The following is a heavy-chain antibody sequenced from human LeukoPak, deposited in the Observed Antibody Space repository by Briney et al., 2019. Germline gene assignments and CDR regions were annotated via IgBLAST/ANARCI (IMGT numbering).Heavy chain of an antibody. CDR3: ARRGYSYGHFDY. J-gene: IGHJ4*02. D-gene: IGHD5-18*01. CDR1: GGSINSYY. CDR2: IYHSGSS. Sequence: SETLSLTCSVSGGSINSYYWSWIRQPPGKGLEWIGYIYHSGSSYYNPSLKSRVTISVDRSKNQFSLKLSSVTAADTAVYYCARRGYSYGHFDYWGQGTLVTVSS. V-gene: IGHV4-59*04.